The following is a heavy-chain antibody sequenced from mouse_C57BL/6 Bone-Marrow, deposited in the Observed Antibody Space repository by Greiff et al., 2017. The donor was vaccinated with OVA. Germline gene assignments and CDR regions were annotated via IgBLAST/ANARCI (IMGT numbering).Heavy chain of an antibody. V-gene: IGHV1-50*01. CDR1: GYTFTSYW. CDR2: IDPSDSYT. Sequence: VQLQQPGAELVKPGASVKLSCKASGYTFTSYWMQWVKQRPGQCLEWIGEIDPSDSYTNYNQKFKGKATLTVDTSSSTAYMQRNSLTSEDAAVYYCASAVFAYWGQGTLVTVSA. CDR3: ASAVFAY. J-gene: IGHJ3*01.